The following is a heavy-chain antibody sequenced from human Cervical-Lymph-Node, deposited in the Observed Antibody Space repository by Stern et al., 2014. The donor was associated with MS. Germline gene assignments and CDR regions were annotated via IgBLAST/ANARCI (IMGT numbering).Heavy chain of an antibody. Sequence: DQLVESGGGVVQSGRSLRLSCAASRFTFSNYAMHWVRQAPGKGLEWVAVISSDGLDKYYADSVKGRFTISRDNSKNTLFLQMNSLKAEDTAVYYCARAQASPYSYGDYWGQGTLVTVSS. V-gene: IGHV3-30-3*01. CDR3: ARAQASPYSYGDY. CDR1: RFTFSNYA. D-gene: IGHD5-18*01. J-gene: IGHJ4*02. CDR2: ISSDGLDK.